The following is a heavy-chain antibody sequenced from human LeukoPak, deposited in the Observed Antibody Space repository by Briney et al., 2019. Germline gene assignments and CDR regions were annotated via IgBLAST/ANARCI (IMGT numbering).Heavy chain of an antibody. CDR3: ATLSAAGTSY. CDR1: GYTLTELS. Sequence: ASVKVSCKVSGYTLTELSMHWVRQAPGKGLEWMGGFDPEDGETIYAQKFQGRVTTTEDTSTDTAYMELSSLRSEDTAVYYCATLSAAGTSYWGQGTLVTVSS. CDR2: FDPEDGET. D-gene: IGHD6-13*01. V-gene: IGHV1-24*01. J-gene: IGHJ4*02.